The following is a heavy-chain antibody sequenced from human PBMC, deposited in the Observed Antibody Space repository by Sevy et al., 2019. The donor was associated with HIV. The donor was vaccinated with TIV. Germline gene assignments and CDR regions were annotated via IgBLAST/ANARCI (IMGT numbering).Heavy chain of an antibody. CDR3: AKSFSSSSRSDYYYGMDV. Sequence: GGSLRLSCAASGFTFSSYAMSWVRQAPGKGLEWVSAISGSGGSTYYADSVKGRFTSSRDNSKNTLYLQRNSLRAEDTAVYYCAKSFSSSSRSDYYYGMDVWGQGTTVTVSS. CDR2: ISGSGGST. V-gene: IGHV3-23*01. CDR1: GFTFSSYA. J-gene: IGHJ6*02. D-gene: IGHD6-6*01.